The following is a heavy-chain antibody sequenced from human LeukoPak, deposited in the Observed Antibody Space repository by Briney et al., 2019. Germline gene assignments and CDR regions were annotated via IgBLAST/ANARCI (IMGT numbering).Heavy chain of an antibody. J-gene: IGHJ6*03. CDR3: ARVSGSHRTYYYCYMDV. D-gene: IGHD1-26*01. Sequence: SETLSLTCTVSGYSISSGYYWGWIRQPPGKGLEWIGSIYHSGSTYYNPSLKSRVTISVDTSKNQFSLKLSSVTAADTAVYYCARVSGSHRTYYYCYMDVWGKGTTVTVSS. V-gene: IGHV4-38-2*02. CDR1: GYSISSGYY. CDR2: IYHSGST.